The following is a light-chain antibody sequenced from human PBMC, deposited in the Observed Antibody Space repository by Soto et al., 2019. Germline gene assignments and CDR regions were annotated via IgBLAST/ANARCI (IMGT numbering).Light chain of an antibody. CDR3: QQSNRSLT. J-gene: IGKJ1*01. CDR1: QSLTSW. Sequence: DIMLTQSPSTLFSSVGDKVTLTCRASQSLTSWLAWYQQKPGKAPNLLIYDASSLKSGVPSRFSGSGSETDFTLTISSLFPDDFATYYCQQSNRSLTFGQGAKVDIK. V-gene: IGKV1-5*01. CDR2: DAS.